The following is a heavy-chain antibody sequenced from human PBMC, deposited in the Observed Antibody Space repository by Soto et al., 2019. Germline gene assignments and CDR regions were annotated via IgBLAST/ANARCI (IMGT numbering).Heavy chain of an antibody. V-gene: IGHV3-74*01. CDR2: IYFDGITT. Sequence: LRLSCTASGFTFNTHWMHWVRQAPGRGLVWVSRIYFDGITTNYADSVKGRLTVSRDNAKNTVYLHVNTLKDEDTAVYYCARGGAMGVDYWGQGTLVTVSS. CDR3: ARGGAMGVDY. J-gene: IGHJ4*02. D-gene: IGHD1-26*01. CDR1: GFTFNTHW.